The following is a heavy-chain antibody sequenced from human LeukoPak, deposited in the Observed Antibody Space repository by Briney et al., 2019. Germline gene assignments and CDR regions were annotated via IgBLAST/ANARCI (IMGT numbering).Heavy chain of an antibody. V-gene: IGHV3-43D*03. J-gene: IGHJ4*02. CDR3: AKESVGATHGAYFDY. CDR1: GFTLSSYA. Sequence: GGSLRLSCAASGFTLSSYAMHWVRQAPGKGLEWVSLISWDGGSTYYADSVKGRFTISRDNSKNSLYLQMNSLRAEDTALYYCAKESVGATHGAYFDYWGQGTLVTVSS. D-gene: IGHD1-26*01. CDR2: ISWDGGST.